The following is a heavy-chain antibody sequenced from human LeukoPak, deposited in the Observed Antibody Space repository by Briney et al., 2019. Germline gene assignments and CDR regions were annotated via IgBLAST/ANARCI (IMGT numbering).Heavy chain of an antibody. J-gene: IGHJ4*02. CDR1: GFTFSSYA. Sequence: PGGCLRLTCAASGFTFSSYAMHWVRQAPGKGLGWVAVISYDGSNKYYADSVKGRFTISRDNSKNTLYLQMNSLRAEDTAVYYCARDYYYDSSGYSDNFDYWGQGTLVTVSS. V-gene: IGHV3-30-3*01. D-gene: IGHD3-22*01. CDR2: ISYDGSNK. CDR3: ARDYYYDSSGYSDNFDY.